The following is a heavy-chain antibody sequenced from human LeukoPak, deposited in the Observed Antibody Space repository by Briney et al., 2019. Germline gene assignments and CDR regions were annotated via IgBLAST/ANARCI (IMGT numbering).Heavy chain of an antibody. Sequence: GESLKISCKGSGYSFTIYWIGWVRQMPGKGLEWMGIIFPGDSDTRYSPSFQGQVTFSDDKSITTAYLQWSSLKASDTAMYYCARWVTADRGKKDAFDIWGQGTMVTVSS. CDR3: ARWVTADRGKKDAFDI. V-gene: IGHV5-51*01. CDR1: GYSFTIYW. J-gene: IGHJ3*02. CDR2: IFPGDSDT. D-gene: IGHD2-21*02.